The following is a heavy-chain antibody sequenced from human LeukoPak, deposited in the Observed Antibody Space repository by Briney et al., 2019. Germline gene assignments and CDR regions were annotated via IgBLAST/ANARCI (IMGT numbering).Heavy chain of an antibody. D-gene: IGHD2-21*01. J-gene: IGHJ1*01. Sequence: SETLSLTCTVVNGSIRPHYWSWIRQPPGKGLEWVGFIYYTGSPRYNPSLKSRVAMSVDMSKNQVSLTLHSVTAADTATYYCARHMPHYCGGECSMDTWGQGTLVTVSS. V-gene: IGHV4-59*08. CDR2: IYYTGSP. CDR3: ARHMPHYCGGECSMDT. CDR1: NGSIRPHY.